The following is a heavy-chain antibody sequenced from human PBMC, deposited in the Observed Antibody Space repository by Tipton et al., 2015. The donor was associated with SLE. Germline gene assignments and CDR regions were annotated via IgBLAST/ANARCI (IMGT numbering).Heavy chain of an antibody. Sequence: GSLRLSCAASGFTFCNYAMSWVRQAPGKGLEWVSAITGSGDRTYYIDSVKGRFAISRDNSKNSLYLQMNGLRAEDTAGYYCAGGTGAYFDHWGQGTLVTVSS. CDR3: AGGTGAYFDH. V-gene: IGHV3-23*01. CDR1: GFTFCNYA. CDR2: ITGSGDRT. J-gene: IGHJ4*02. D-gene: IGHD3-16*01.